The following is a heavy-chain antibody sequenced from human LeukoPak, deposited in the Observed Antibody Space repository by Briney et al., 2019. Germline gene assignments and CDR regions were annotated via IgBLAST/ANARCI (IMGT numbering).Heavy chain of an antibody. D-gene: IGHD6-13*01. J-gene: IGHJ4*02. CDR2: IIPILGIA. V-gene: IGHV1-69*04. CDR3: ARGSSSWYLNFDY. CDR1: GGTFSSYA. Sequence: SVKVSCKASGGTFSSYAISWVRQAPGQGLEWMGRIIPILGIANYAQKFQGRVTITADKSTSTAYMELSSLRSEDTAVYYCARGSSSWYLNFDYWGQGTLVTVSS.